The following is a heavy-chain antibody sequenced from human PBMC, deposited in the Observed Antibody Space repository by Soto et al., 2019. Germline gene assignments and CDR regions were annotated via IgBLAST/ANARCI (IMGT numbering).Heavy chain of an antibody. Sequence: GASVKVSCKASGYTFTSYGISWVRQAPGQGLEWMGWISAYNGNTNYAQKLQGRVTMTTDTSTSTAYMELRSLRSDDTAVYYCARNRRIAGAGTSRNYYYHYGMDVWGQGTTVTVSS. D-gene: IGHD6-19*01. CDR1: GYTFTSYG. J-gene: IGHJ6*02. CDR3: ARNRRIAGAGTSRNYYYHYGMDV. V-gene: IGHV1-18*04. CDR2: ISAYNGNT.